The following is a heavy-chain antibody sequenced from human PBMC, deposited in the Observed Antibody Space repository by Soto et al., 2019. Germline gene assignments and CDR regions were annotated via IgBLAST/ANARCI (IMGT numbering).Heavy chain of an antibody. CDR1: GFIFNSYA. J-gene: IGHJ4*02. D-gene: IGHD3-10*01. Sequence: EVQLLESGGGLVQPGGSLRLSCAASGFIFNSYAMSWVRQAPGKGLEWVSTLTSTGGTYYADSVKGRFPISRDNSKNTLYLQMNNLRAEDTAVYYCAKDGDLYSGYFDHWGQGTLVTVSS. V-gene: IGHV3-23*01. CDR3: AKDGDLYSGYFDH. CDR2: LTSTGGT.